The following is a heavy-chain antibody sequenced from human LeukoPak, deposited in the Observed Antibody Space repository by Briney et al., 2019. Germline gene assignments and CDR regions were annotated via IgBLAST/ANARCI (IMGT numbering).Heavy chain of an antibody. CDR1: GFTFSSYG. D-gene: IGHD3-3*01. J-gene: IGHJ5*02. Sequence: GGSLRLSCAASGFTFSSYGMHWVRQAPGKGLEWVAVISYDGSNKYYADSVKGRFTISRDNSKNTLYLQMNSLRAEDTAVYYCAREGRYYDFWSETNWFDPWGQGTLVTVSS. V-gene: IGHV3-30*03. CDR3: AREGRYYDFWSETNWFDP. CDR2: ISYDGSNK.